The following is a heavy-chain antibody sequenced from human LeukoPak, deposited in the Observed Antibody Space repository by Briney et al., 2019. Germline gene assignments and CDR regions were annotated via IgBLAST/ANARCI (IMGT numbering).Heavy chain of an antibody. J-gene: IGHJ3*02. Sequence: GGSLRLSCAASGFTFSSYSMNWVRQAPGKGLEWVSYISSSSSTIYYADSVKGRFTISRDNAKNSLYLQMNSLRAEDTAVYYCARAPGGSAFDIWGQGTMVTVSS. D-gene: IGHD3-16*01. CDR2: ISSSSSTI. CDR1: GFTFSSYS. V-gene: IGHV3-48*01. CDR3: ARAPGGSAFDI.